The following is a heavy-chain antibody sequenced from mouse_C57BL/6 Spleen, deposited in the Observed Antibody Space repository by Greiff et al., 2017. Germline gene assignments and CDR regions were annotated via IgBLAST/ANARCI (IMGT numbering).Heavy chain of an antibody. CDR1: GYTFTSYG. J-gene: IGHJ3*01. V-gene: IGHV1-81*01. CDR3: ARSKEGFAY. Sequence: QVQLQQSGAELARPGASVKLSCKASGYTFTSYGISWVKQRTGQGLEWIGEIYPRSGNTYYNEKFKGKATLTADKSSSTAYMELRSLTSEDSAVYFCARSKEGFAYWGQGTLVTVSA. CDR2: IYPRSGNT.